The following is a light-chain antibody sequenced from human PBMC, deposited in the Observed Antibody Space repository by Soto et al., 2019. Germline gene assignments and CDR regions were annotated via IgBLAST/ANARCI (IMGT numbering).Light chain of an antibody. CDR3: QQYGSSPWT. V-gene: IGKV3-20*01. J-gene: IGKJ1*01. CDR2: GAS. CDR1: QFISRK. Sequence: EIVLTQSPATLSLSPWETVTLSCRASQFISRKVAWYQQKPGQAPRLLIYGASSRATGIQDRFSGSGSGTDFTLTISRLEPEDFAVYYCQQYGSSPWTFGQGTKVDIK.